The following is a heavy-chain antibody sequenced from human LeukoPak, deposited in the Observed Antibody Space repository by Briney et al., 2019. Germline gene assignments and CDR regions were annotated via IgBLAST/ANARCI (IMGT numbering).Heavy chain of an antibody. Sequence: GGSLRLSCVVSGFTFSSYEMNWVRQAPGKGLEWVSYISSTGSSIYYADSVKGRFTISRDNARNSLYLQMNRLRAEDTAVYYCARETVACGGDCYDYWDQGTLVTVSS. CDR3: ARETVACGGDCYDY. J-gene: IGHJ4*02. CDR2: ISSTGSSI. D-gene: IGHD2-21*01. V-gene: IGHV3-48*03. CDR1: GFTFSSYE.